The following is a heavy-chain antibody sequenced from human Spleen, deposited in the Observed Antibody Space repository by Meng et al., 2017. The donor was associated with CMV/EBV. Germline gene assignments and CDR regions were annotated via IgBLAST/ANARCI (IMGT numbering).Heavy chain of an antibody. CDR2: IKQDGTGK. D-gene: IGHD2-15*01. CDR3: ARDRWIDS. V-gene: IGHV3-7*01. CDR1: GFGFSIYW. Sequence: GGSLRLSCAASGFGFSIYWMNWVRQAPGKGLEWVANIKQDGTGKYYVDSVKGRFTISRDNAKNSLYLQMNSLRDEDTAVYYCARDRWIDSWGQGVLVTVSS. J-gene: IGHJ4*02.